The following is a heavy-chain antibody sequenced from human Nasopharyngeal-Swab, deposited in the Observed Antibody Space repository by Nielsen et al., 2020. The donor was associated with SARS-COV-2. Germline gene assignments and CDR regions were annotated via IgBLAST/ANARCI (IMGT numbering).Heavy chain of an antibody. CDR3: ARAEGYSYGPLIYYYYIDV. CDR2: ISGSGGST. J-gene: IGHJ6*03. D-gene: IGHD5-18*01. V-gene: IGHV3-23*01. Sequence: VRQAPGKGLEWVSAISGSGGSTYYADSVKGRFTISRDNSKNTLYLQMNSLRAEDTAVYYCARAEGYSYGPLIYYYYIDVWGKGTTVTVSS.